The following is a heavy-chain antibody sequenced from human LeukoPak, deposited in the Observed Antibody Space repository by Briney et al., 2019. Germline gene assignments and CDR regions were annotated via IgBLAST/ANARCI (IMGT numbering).Heavy chain of an antibody. Sequence: ASVKVSCKASGYTLTGYYMHWVRQAPGQGLEWMGWINPNSGGTNYAQKFQGRVTRTRDTSITPAYMELSRLRSDDTAVYYCARDLYSSSWRLIYYYYYMDVWGKGSTVTIPS. J-gene: IGHJ6*03. V-gene: IGHV1-2*02. D-gene: IGHD6-13*01. CDR1: GYTLTGYY. CDR3: ARDLYSSSWRLIYYYYYMDV. CDR2: INPNSGGT.